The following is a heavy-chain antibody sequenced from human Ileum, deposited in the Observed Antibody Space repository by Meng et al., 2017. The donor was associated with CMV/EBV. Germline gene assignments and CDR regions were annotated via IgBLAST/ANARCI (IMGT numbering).Heavy chain of an antibody. CDR2: IYYSGST. CDR1: GYSINRSHW. Sequence: VRLRGAGPGLVKPSDTLSLTCAVSGYSINRSHWWGWIRQPPGKVLAWIGYIYYSGSTYYNPPLKSRVTMSVDTSKNQFSLKLSSVTAVDTAVYYCARGSSSCAFDYWGQGTLVTVSS. CDR3: ARGSSSCAFDY. D-gene: IGHD2-2*01. V-gene: IGHV4-28*01. J-gene: IGHJ4*02.